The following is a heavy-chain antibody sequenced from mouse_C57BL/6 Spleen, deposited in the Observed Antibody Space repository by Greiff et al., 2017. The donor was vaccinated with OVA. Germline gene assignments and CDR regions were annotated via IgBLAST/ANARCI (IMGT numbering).Heavy chain of an antibody. CDR3: ERSGRITTANYFDY. CDR2: IYPGDGDT. V-gene: IGHV1-80*01. CDR1: GYAFSSYW. D-gene: IGHD1-2*01. Sequence: QVQLQQSGAELVKPGASVKISCKASGYAFSSYWMNWVKQRPGQGLEWIGQIYPGDGDTNYNGKFKGKATLTADKSSSTAYMQLSSLTSEDSAVYFCERSGRITTANYFDYWGQGTTLTVSS. J-gene: IGHJ2*01.